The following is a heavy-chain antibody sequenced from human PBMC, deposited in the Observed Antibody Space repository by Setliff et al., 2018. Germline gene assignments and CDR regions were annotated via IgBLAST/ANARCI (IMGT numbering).Heavy chain of an antibody. CDR1: GYTFSDYY. J-gene: IGHJ4*02. D-gene: IGHD1-26*01. CDR3: ARDLRGSGNYYEVADY. V-gene: IGHV1-2*02. Sequence: ASVKVSCKASGYTFSDYYVHWVRQAPGQGLEWMGWINPNRGATNFARRFEGRVTLTRDTSTSTVYMELSSLRSEDTAVYYCARDLRGSGNYYEVADYWGQGTLVTVSS. CDR2: INPNRGAT.